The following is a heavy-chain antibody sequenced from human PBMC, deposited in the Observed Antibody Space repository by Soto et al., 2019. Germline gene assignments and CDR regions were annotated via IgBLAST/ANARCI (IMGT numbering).Heavy chain of an antibody. CDR1: GLKFDTYT. D-gene: IGHD2-2*01. CDR3: ANGDTHCSDTSWYF. CDR2: ISGSGGAT. Sequence: GSLRLSCTASGLKFDTYTMNWVRQAPGKGLEWVSSISGSGGATYYADSVKGRFTISRDNSKDTLYLQMDSLRAADAAVYFCANGDTHCSDTSWYFWCQATLATVSS. V-gene: IGHV3-23*01. J-gene: IGHJ4*01.